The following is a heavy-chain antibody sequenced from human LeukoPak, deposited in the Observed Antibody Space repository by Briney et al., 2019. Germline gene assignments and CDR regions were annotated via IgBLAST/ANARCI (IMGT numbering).Heavy chain of an antibody. D-gene: IGHD2-2*01. J-gene: IGHJ5*02. V-gene: IGHV3-53*01. CDR2: IYSGGST. CDR1: GFTVSSNY. CDR3: TREGLVAPWGFDP. Sequence: GGSLRLSCAASGFTVSSNYMSWVRQAPGKGLEWVSIIYSGGSTYYADSVKGRFTISRDTSKNTLYLQMNSLRVEDTAVYYCTREGLVAPWGFDPWGQGTLVTVSS.